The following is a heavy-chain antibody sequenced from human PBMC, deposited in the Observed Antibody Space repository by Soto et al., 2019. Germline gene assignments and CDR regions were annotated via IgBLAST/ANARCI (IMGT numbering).Heavy chain of an antibody. CDR1: GYSFTSYW. CDR3: ARTPMYSSSWSYFDY. J-gene: IGHJ4*02. V-gene: IGHV5-10-1*01. D-gene: IGHD6-13*01. Sequence: PGESLKISCKGSGYSFTSYWISWVRQMPGKGLEWMGRIDPSDSYTNYSPSFQGHVTISADKSISTAYLQWSSLKASDTAMYYCARTPMYSSSWSYFDYWGQGTLVTVSS. CDR2: IDPSDSYT.